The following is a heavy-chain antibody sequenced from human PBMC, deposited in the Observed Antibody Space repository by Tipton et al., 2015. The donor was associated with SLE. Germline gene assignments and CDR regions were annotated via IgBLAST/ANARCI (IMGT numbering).Heavy chain of an antibody. CDR2: LYPTGST. D-gene: IGHD3-16*01. CDR1: GASISTYY. Sequence: TLSLTCNVSGASISTYYWTWIRQPPGRRLEWIGYLYPTGSTSYNPSLKSRVTISVDTSKKQLSLNLTSVSAADTAVYYCARDWGPGYSDLWGRGTLVTVSS. CDR3: ARDWGPGYSDL. V-gene: IGHV4-4*08. J-gene: IGHJ2*01.